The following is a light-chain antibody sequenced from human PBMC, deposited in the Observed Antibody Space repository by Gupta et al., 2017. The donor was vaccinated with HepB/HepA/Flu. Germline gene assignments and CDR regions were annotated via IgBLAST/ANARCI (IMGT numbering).Light chain of an antibody. J-gene: IGKJ1*01. CDR2: AAS. V-gene: IGKV1-39*01. CDR1: QSLSSY. Sequence: DIQMTQSPFSLSASVGDRVTITCRASQSLSSYLNWYQQKPGKAPRLLIYAASRVKSGVPSWFCGSGSGPHFTLTISRLQPDDFATYYCHPRDSPPWPFGRGTKVDIK. CDR3: HPRDSPPWP.